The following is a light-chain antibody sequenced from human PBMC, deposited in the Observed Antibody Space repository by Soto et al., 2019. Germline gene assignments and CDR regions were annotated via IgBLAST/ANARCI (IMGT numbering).Light chain of an antibody. J-gene: IGKJ2*02. Sequence: DVVMTQSPLSLPVTLGQPASISCRSSQSITYTDGNIYLNCFHQRPGHSPRRLIYMVSNRASGVRDRFSGSGSVTEFTLKVARVEAEDVGIYVCMHAVHWPCTVGQGTKVEVK. CDR1: QSITYTDGNIY. CDR2: MVS. CDR3: MHAVHWPCT. V-gene: IGKV2-30*01.